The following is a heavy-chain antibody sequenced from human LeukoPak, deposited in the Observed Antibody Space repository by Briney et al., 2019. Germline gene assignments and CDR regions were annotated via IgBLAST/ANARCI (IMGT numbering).Heavy chain of an antibody. CDR1: GFTFSSYA. Sequence: GGSLRLSCAASGFTFSSYAMHWVRQAPGKGLEWVAVISYDGSNKYYADSVKGRFTISRDNSKNTLYLQMNSLRAEDTAVYYCARGHGVGFNWNDEAFDIWGQGTMVTVSS. D-gene: IGHD1-20*01. CDR2: ISYDGSNK. CDR3: ARGHGVGFNWNDEAFDI. V-gene: IGHV3-30*04. J-gene: IGHJ3*02.